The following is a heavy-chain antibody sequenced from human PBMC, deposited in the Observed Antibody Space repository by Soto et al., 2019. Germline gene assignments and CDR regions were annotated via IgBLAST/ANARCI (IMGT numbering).Heavy chain of an antibody. Sequence: QVQLVQSGAEVKKPGSSVKVSCKASGGTFSSYAISWVRQAPGQGLEWVGGIIPIFGTANYAQTFQGRVTITADESKSTAYMELSSLRSEDTAVYDCARIGDTAMVTGGYYGMDVWGQGTTVTVSS. J-gene: IGHJ6*02. CDR3: ARIGDTAMVTGGYYGMDV. D-gene: IGHD5-18*01. V-gene: IGHV1-69*01. CDR1: GGTFSSYA. CDR2: IIPIFGTA.